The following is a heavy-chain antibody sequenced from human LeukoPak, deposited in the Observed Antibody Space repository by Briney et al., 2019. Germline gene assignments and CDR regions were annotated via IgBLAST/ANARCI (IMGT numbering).Heavy chain of an antibody. CDR1: GFTFSSYA. CDR2: IKEDGSEK. CDR3: GGGSGWSHGY. D-gene: IGHD6-19*01. Sequence: GGSLRLSCAASGFTFSSYAMSWVHQAPGKGLEWVANIKEDGSEKYYVDSVKGRFTISRDNAKNSLYLQMNSLRVEDTAVYYCGGGSGWSHGYWGQGNLVTVSS. V-gene: IGHV3-7*04. J-gene: IGHJ4*02.